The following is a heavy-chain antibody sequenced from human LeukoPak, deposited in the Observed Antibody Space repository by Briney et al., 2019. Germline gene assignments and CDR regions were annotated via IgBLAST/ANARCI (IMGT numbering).Heavy chain of an antibody. CDR3: ARVGTVRILDY. V-gene: IGHV4-59*12. D-gene: IGHD7-27*01. Sequence: SETLSLTCTVSGGSINSYYWSWIRQPPGKGLEWIGYIYYSGSTNYNPSLKSRVTMSVDTSKNQFSLKLSSVTAADTAVYYCARVGTVRILDYWGQGTLVTVSS. CDR1: GGSINSYY. J-gene: IGHJ4*02. CDR2: IYYSGST.